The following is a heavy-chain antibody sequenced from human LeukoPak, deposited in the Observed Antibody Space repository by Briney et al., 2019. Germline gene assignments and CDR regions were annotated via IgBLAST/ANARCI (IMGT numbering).Heavy chain of an antibody. V-gene: IGHV3-7*01. CDR1: GFTFSSYG. CDR2: IKQDGSEK. J-gene: IGHJ4*02. CDR3: ARVVGATTGYYFDY. D-gene: IGHD1-26*01. Sequence: QPGRSLRLSCAASGFTFSSYGMHWVRQAPGKGLEWVANIKQDGSEKYNVDSVKGRFTISRDNAKNSLYLQMNSLRAEDTAVYYCARVVGATTGYYFDYWGQGTLVTVSS.